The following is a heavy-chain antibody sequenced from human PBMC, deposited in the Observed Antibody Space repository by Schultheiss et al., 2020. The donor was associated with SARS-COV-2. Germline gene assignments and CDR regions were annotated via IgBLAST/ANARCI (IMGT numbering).Heavy chain of an antibody. CDR2: IWYDGSNK. Sequence: GESLKISCAASGFTFSSYGMHWVRQAPGKGLEWVAVIWYDGSNKYYADSVKGRFTISRDNSKNTLYLQMNSLRAEDTAVYYCAKDSLQMITFGGVIVIRGGRFDYWGQGTLVTVSS. V-gene: IGHV3-33*06. CDR1: GFTFSSYG. CDR3: AKDSLQMITFGGVIVIRGGRFDY. D-gene: IGHD3-16*02. J-gene: IGHJ4*02.